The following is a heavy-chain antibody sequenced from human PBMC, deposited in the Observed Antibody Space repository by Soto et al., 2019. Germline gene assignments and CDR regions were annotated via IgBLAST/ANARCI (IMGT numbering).Heavy chain of an antibody. CDR1: GFCFSRSA. CDR3: AADNSGYLDSAFYI. V-gene: IGHV1-58*01. D-gene: IGHD3-22*01. J-gene: IGHJ3*02. Sequence: GASVKGSCKASGFCFSRSAVHWGRQARGQGLEWIGWIVGFSGNTNYAQRVHQRLSFTRDLSTSTVYLELDNLTPDDTAIYFCAADNSGYLDSAFYIWGQGTAVTVSS. CDR2: IVGFSGNT.